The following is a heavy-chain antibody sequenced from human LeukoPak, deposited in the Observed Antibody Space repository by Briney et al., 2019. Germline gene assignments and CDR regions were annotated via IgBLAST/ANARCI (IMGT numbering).Heavy chain of an antibody. D-gene: IGHD2-15*01. CDR2: TYYRSKWHN. CDR1: GDSVSSNSAA. V-gene: IGHV6-1*01. CDR3: ARGDQLLHY. J-gene: IGHJ4*02. Sequence: SQTLSLTCAISGDSVSSNSAAGNWIRQSPSRGLEWLGRTYYRSKWHNDYAVSVKSRIIINPDTSKNQFSLQLNPVTPEDTAVYYCARGDQLLHYWGQGTLVTVSS.